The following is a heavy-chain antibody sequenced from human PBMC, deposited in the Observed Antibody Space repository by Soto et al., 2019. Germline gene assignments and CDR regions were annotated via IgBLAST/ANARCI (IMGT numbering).Heavy chain of an antibody. Sequence: SETLSLTCTVSGGSINRGGYSWTWIRQPPGKGLEWIGYIYYSGTTYYNPSLKSRVTMSVDTSKNQFSLKLTSVTAVDTAVYYCARREIQGPIDYWGQGSLVTVSS. J-gene: IGHJ4*02. CDR1: GGSINRGGYS. V-gene: IGHV4-30-2*01. CDR3: ARREIQGPIDY. D-gene: IGHD1-26*01. CDR2: IYYSGTT.